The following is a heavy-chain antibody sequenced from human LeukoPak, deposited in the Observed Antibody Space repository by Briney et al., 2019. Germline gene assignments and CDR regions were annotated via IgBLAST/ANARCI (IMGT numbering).Heavy chain of an antibody. D-gene: IGHD4-17*01. Sequence: PGGSLRLSCAAPGFTFDDYAMHWVRQAPGRGLEWVSGISWNSGTIGYADSVKGRFIISRDNAKNSLYLQMNSLRLEDTALYYCAKDPGTTFYGMDVWGQGTTVTVSS. CDR3: AKDPGTTFYGMDV. CDR2: ISWNSGTI. V-gene: IGHV3-9*01. J-gene: IGHJ6*02. CDR1: GFTFDDYA.